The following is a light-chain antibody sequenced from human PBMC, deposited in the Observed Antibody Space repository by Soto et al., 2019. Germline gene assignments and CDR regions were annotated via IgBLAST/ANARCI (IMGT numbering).Light chain of an antibody. V-gene: IGLV4-69*01. CDR3: QTCGTDIVV. J-gene: IGLJ2*01. CDR1: SGHSSYA. CDR2: LNSDGSH. Sequence: QPVLTQSPSASASLGASVKLTCTLSSGHSSYAIAWHQQQPEKGPRYLMKLNSDGSHSKGDGIPDRFSGASSGAERYLTISSLQSEDEADYYCQTCGTDIVVFGGGTKLTAL.